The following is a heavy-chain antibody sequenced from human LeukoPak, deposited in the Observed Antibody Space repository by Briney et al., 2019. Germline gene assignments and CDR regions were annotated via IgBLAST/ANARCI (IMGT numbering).Heavy chain of an antibody. V-gene: IGHV4-34*01. Sequence: PSETLSLTCAVYGGSFSGYYWSWIRQPPGKGLEWIGEINHSGSTNYNPSLKSRVTISVDTSKNQFSLKLSSVTAADTAVYYCARGSSGCGDSRLDYWGQRTLVTVSS. D-gene: IGHD6-19*01. J-gene: IGHJ4*02. CDR1: GGSFSGYY. CDR3: ARGSSGCGDSRLDY. CDR2: INHSGST.